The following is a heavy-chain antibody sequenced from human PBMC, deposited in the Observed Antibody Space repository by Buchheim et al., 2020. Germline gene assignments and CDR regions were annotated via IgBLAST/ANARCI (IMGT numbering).Heavy chain of an antibody. J-gene: IGHJ4*02. D-gene: IGHD3-3*01. CDR2: IRSKAYGGTT. Sequence: EVQLVESGGGLVQPGRSLRLSCTASGFTFGDYAMSWFRQAPGKGLEWVGFIRSKAYGGTTEYAASVKGRFTISRDDSKSLAYLQMNSLKTEDTAVYYCTRGVITIFGVVTTNFDYWGQGTL. CDR3: TRGVITIFGVVTTNFDY. CDR1: GFTFGDYA. V-gene: IGHV3-49*03.